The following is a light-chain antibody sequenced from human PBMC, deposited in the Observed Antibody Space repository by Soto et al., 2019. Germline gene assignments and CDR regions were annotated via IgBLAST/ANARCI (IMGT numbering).Light chain of an antibody. CDR2: GAS. Sequence: IALTQSPATLSLSPGKRATLSCRASQSVRNNYLAWLQQKPGQDPSILISGASTRATGVPDRFSGSGSGTVFTLPISRLEPEDFAVYYCKQYGGLRRFGQGTKVDI. V-gene: IGKV3-20*01. CDR3: KQYGGLRR. CDR1: QSVRNNY. J-gene: IGKJ1*01.